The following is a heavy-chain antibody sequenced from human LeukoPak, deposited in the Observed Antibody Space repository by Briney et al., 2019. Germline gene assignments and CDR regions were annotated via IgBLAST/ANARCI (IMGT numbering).Heavy chain of an antibody. V-gene: IGHV3-23*01. J-gene: IGHJ4*02. CDR1: GFTFSSYA. CDR2: ISGSGGST. CDR3: AKGGQWELLPFDY. Sequence: GGSLRLSCAASGFTFSSYAMSWVRQASGKGLEWVSAISGSGGSTYYADSVKGRLTISRDNSKNTLYLQMNSLRAEDTAVYYCAKGGQWELLPFDYWGQGTLVTVSS. D-gene: IGHD1-26*01.